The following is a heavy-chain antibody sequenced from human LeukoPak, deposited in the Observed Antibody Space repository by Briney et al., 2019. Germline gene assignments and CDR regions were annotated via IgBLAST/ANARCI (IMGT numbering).Heavy chain of an antibody. CDR1: GGTFSSYA. CDR3: SKDLYGMDV. Sequence: GASVKVSCKASGGTFSSYAISWVRQAPGQGLEWMGGIISDFNITHYPQKFRGRVRITADDSTSTAYMELSSLRFEDTAVYYCSKDLYGMDVWGKGTTVTVSS. J-gene: IGHJ6*04. CDR2: IISDFNIT. V-gene: IGHV1-69*13.